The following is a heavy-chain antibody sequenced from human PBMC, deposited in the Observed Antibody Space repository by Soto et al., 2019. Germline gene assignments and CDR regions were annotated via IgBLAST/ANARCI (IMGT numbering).Heavy chain of an antibody. D-gene: IGHD2-15*01. J-gene: IGHJ6*02. CDR3: ARVDGGNLYYYYYYGMDV. CDR2: IYYSGST. Sequence: QVQLQESGPGLVKPSETLSLTCTVSGGSISSYYWSWIRQPPGKGLEWIGYIYYSGSTNYNPSLKSRVTISVDXXKXQXXLKLSSVTAADTAVYYCARVDGGNLYYYYYYGMDVWGQGTTVTVSS. V-gene: IGHV4-59*01. CDR1: GGSISSYY.